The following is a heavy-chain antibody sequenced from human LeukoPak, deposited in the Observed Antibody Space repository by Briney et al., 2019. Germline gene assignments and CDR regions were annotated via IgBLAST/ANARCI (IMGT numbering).Heavy chain of an antibody. Sequence: PGGSLRLSCAASGFTFSSYAMSWVRQAPGKGLEWVSAISGSGGSTYYADSVKGRFTISRDNSKNTLYLQMNSLRAEDTAVYYCAKGRSGWYYYYYYMDVWGKGTTVTVSS. CDR3: AKGRSGWYYYYYYMDV. CDR2: ISGSGGST. CDR1: GFTFSSYA. D-gene: IGHD6-19*01. J-gene: IGHJ6*03. V-gene: IGHV3-23*01.